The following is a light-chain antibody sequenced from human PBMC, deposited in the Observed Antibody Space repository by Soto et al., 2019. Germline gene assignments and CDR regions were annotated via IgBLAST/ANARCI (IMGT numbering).Light chain of an antibody. Sequence: QSVLTQPASVSGSPGQSITISCTGTSSDVGGYNYVSWYQQHPGKAPTFMIYDVSNRPSGVSNRVSGSKSGNTASLTISGLQAEDEADYYCSSYTTSNTRQIVFGTGTKLTVL. CDR2: DVS. CDR3: SSYTTSNTRQIV. V-gene: IGLV2-14*01. J-gene: IGLJ1*01. CDR1: SSDVGGYNY.